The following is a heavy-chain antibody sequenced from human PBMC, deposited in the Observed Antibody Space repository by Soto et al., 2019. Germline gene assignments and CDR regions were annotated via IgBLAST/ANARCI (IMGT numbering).Heavy chain of an antibody. Sequence: GGSLRLSCAASGFTFSSYSMNWVRQAPGKGLEWVSYISSSSSTIYYADSVKGRFTISRDNAKNSLYLQMNSLRDEDTAVYYCARDMPIFGVVNTILGYYYGMDVWGQGTTVTVSS. CDR1: GFTFSSYS. V-gene: IGHV3-48*02. J-gene: IGHJ6*02. CDR2: ISSSSSTI. D-gene: IGHD3-3*01. CDR3: ARDMPIFGVVNTILGYYYGMDV.